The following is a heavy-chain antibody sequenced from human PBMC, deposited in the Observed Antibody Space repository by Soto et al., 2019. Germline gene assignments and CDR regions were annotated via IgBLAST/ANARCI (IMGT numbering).Heavy chain of an antibody. D-gene: IGHD3-22*01. J-gene: IGHJ5*02. CDR3: ARRDRSGFSYWLDT. CDR2: ISDSGST. Sequence: PSETLSLTCTVSGGSISDGYSWSWIRQHPGKGLEWIGSISDSGSTSYNPSLKSRLTISVDTSKNQFSLNLRSVTAADTAVYYCARRDRSGFSYWLDTWGQGTLVTVSS. CDR1: GGSISDGYS. V-gene: IGHV4-31*03.